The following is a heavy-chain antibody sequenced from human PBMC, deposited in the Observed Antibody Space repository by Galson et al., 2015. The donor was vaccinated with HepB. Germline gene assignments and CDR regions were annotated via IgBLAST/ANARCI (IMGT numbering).Heavy chain of an antibody. J-gene: IGHJ3*01. CDR2: IYYKSKWYN. CDR1: GDSVSSNSAA. V-gene: IGHV6-1*01. Sequence: CAISGDSVSSNSAAWHWIRQSPSRGLEWLGRIYYKSKWYNDYEVSVKSRITISPDTSRNQFSLQLNSVTPEDTAVYYCARDNRPPMSVGATTSAFNVWGQGTKVTVSS. D-gene: IGHD1-26*01. CDR3: ARDNRPPMSVGATTSAFNV.